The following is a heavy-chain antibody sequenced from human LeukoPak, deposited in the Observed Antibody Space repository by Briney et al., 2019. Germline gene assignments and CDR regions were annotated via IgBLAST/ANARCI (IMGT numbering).Heavy chain of an antibody. V-gene: IGHV4-4*02. CDR2: INHSGNT. Sequence: IPSETLSLTCAVSSVSIASTTWWSWVRQPPGKGLEWIGEINHSGNTYYSPSLKSRVTISVDTSDNQFSLTLTSVTAADTAVYYCALGFHDVWELWGQGTLVTVSS. J-gene: IGHJ1*01. CDR1: SVSIASTTW. CDR3: ALGFHDVWEL. D-gene: IGHD1-26*01.